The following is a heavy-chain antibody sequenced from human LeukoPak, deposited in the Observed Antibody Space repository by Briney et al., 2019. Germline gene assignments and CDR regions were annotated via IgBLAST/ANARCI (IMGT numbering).Heavy chain of an antibody. D-gene: IGHD3-3*01. CDR2: ISGSGDST. J-gene: IGHJ4*02. V-gene: IGHV3-23*01. CDR3: AKRLSFGVAIGDFDY. Sequence: GGSLRLSCAASGFTFSNYAMSWVRQAPGKGLEWVSAISGSGDSTYYADSVKGRFTISRDSSMETLYLQMNSLRTEDTATYFCAKRLSFGVAIGDFDYWGQGTLVTVSS. CDR1: GFTFSNYA.